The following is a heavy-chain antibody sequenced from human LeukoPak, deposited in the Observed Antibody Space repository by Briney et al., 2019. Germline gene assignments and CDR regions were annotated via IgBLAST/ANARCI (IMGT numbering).Heavy chain of an antibody. Sequence: SETLSLTCTVSGGSISSYYWSWIRQPPGKGLEWIGYIYYSGSANYNPSLKSRVTISVNTSKNQFSLKLSSVTAADTAVYYCAREGYDFWGGPSHHYYGMDVWGQGTTVTVSS. J-gene: IGHJ6*02. CDR1: GGSISSYY. CDR2: IYYSGSA. V-gene: IGHV4-59*01. CDR3: AREGYDFWGGPSHHYYGMDV. D-gene: IGHD3-3*01.